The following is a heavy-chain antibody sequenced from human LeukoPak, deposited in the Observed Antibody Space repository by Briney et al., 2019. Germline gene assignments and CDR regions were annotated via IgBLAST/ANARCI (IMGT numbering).Heavy chain of an antibody. CDR1: GFTFSTYC. J-gene: IGHJ4*02. CDR2: ICPDGAVT. Sequence: GGSLRLSCAASGFTFSTYCMHWVRQAPGKGPMWVSRICPDGAVTNYADSVKARFIISRDNARNTVYLQMNSLRVEDTAVYYCVRDFRSADYWGQGTWSPSPQ. V-gene: IGHV3-74*01. CDR3: VRDFRSADY.